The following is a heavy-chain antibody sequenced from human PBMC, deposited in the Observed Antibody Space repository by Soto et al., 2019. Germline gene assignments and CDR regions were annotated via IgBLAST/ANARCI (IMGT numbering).Heavy chain of an antibody. D-gene: IGHD6-19*01. Sequence: EVQLVESGGGLVQPGGSLRLSCAASGFTFSGYSMFWVRQAPGKGLEYVSEINPNGVNTFYAKSVKGRFTISRDNSKNTMYLQMGSLRAEEMAVYYCARGRVEDSSGWATYFDYWGQGTLVTVSS. CDR3: ARGRVEDSSGWATYFDY. CDR1: GFTFSGYS. J-gene: IGHJ4*02. CDR2: INPNGVNT. V-gene: IGHV3-64*01.